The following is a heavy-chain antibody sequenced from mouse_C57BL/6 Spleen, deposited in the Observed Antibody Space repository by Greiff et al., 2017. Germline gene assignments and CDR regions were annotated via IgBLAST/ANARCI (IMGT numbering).Heavy chain of an antibody. D-gene: IGHD1-1*01. CDR1: VYTFTDYY. CDR2: INPTIGGT. CDR3: ARSFITTVVAADYYAMDD. Sequence: EVQLQQSGPALVQPGASVKISCKASVYTFTDYYLHSVKQSHGQSLEWIGDINPTIGGTSSNQKFKGKATLTVDKSSSTAYMELRILTSEDSAVYYCARSFITTVVAADYYAMDDWGQGTSV. J-gene: IGHJ4*01. V-gene: IGHV1-26*01.